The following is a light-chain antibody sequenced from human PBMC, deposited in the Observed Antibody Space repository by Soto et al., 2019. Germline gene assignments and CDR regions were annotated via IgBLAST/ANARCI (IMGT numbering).Light chain of an antibody. CDR1: QSVSSSY. CDR3: QQYGSSPIT. CDR2: GAS. J-gene: IGKJ5*01. Sequence: EIVLTQSPGTLSSSPGERYTLSCRASQSVSSSYLAWYQEKPGQAPRXXIYGASSRATGIPDRFSGSGSGTDLTITISRLEPEDFEVYYCQQYGSSPITFGQGTRLDIK. V-gene: IGKV3-20*01.